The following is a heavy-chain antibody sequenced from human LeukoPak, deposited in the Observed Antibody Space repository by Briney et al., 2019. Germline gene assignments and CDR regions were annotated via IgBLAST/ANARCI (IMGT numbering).Heavy chain of an antibody. D-gene: IGHD6-13*01. CDR1: GGSISSYY. CDR3: ARAPGGCYSSSCLDY. CDR2: IYYSGST. J-gene: IGHJ4*02. Sequence: SETLSLTCTVSGGSISSYYWSWIRQPPGKGLEWIGYIYYSGSTKYNPSLESRVTISVDTSKNQFSLKLSSVTAADTAVYYCARAPGGCYSSSCLDYWGQGTLVTVSS. V-gene: IGHV4-59*01.